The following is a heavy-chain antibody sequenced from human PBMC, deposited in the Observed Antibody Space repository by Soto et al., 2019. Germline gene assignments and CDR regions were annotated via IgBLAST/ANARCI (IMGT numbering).Heavy chain of an antibody. J-gene: IGHJ6*02. CDR1: GGTFSSYA. CDR2: IIPIFGTA. CDR3: VRTDGYYGYCSSTSCYPNYYYYGMDV. D-gene: IGHD2-2*01. Sequence: QVQLVQSGAEVKKPGSSVKVSCKASGGTFSSYAISWVRQAPGQGLEWMGGIIPIFGTANYAQKFQGRVTITADESTSTAYMELSSLRSEDTAVYYCVRTDGYYGYCSSTSCYPNYYYYGMDVWGQGTTVTVSS. V-gene: IGHV1-69*01.